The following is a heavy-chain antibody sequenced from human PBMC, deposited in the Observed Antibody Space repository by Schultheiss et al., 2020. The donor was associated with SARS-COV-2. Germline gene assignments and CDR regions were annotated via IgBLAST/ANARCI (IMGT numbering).Heavy chain of an antibody. V-gene: IGHV1-69*13. CDR3: ARATNPYYYDSSGYRVDY. CDR2: IIPIFGTA. J-gene: IGHJ4*02. D-gene: IGHD3-22*01. CDR1: GGTFSSYA. Sequence: SVKVSCKASGGTFSSYAISWVRQAPGQGLEWMGGIIPIFGTANYAQKFQGRVTITADESTSTAYMELSSLRSEDTAVYYCARATNPYYYDSSGYRVDYWGQGTLVTGSS.